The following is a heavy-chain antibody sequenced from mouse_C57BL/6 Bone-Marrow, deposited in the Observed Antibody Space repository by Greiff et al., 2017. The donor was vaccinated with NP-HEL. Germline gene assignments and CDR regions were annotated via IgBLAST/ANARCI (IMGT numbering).Heavy chain of an antibody. D-gene: IGHD1-1*01. V-gene: IGHV5-4*03. CDR2: ISDGGSYT. Sequence: EVKVEESGGGLVKPGGSLKLSCAASGFTFSSYAMSWVRQTPEKRLEWVATISDGGSYTYYPDNVKGRFTISRDNAKNNLYLQMSHLKSEDTAMYYCARPGSSYSYWYFDVWGTGTTVTVSS. J-gene: IGHJ1*03. CDR1: GFTFSSYA. CDR3: ARPGSSYSYWYFDV.